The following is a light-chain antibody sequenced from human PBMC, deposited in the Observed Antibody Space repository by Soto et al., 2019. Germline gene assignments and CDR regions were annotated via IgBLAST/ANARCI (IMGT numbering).Light chain of an antibody. CDR1: QSVSSY. V-gene: IGKV3-20*01. Sequence: EIVLTQSPATLSLSPGERATLSCRASQSVSSYLAWYQQKLGQAPRLLIYDTSSRATGIPDRFSGSGSGTDFSLTISRLEPDDFAVYYCQQYGNSPFTFGPGTKVDIK. J-gene: IGKJ3*01. CDR3: QQYGNSPFT. CDR2: DTS.